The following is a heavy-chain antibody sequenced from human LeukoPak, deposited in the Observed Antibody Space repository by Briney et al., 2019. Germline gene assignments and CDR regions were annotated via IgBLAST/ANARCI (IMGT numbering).Heavy chain of an antibody. CDR1: GGSFSGYY. J-gene: IGHJ4*02. CDR3: ARVTFGNSDY. CDR2: INHSGST. D-gene: IGHD4-23*01. V-gene: IGHV4-34*01. Sequence: SETLSLTCAVYGGSFSGYYWSWIRQPPGKGLEWIGEINHSGSTNYNPSLKSRVTISVDTSKNQFSLKLSSVTAAGTAVYYCARVTFGNSDYWGQGTLVTVSS.